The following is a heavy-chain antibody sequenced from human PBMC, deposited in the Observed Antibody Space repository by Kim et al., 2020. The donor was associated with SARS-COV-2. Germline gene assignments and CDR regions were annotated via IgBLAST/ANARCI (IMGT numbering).Heavy chain of an antibody. CDR1: GYTFTSYA. CDR3: ARDLLNSSSWYFYYYYYGMDV. CDR2: INTNTGNP. D-gene: IGHD6-13*01. J-gene: IGHJ6*02. Sequence: ASVKVSCKASGYTFTSYAMNWVRQAPGQGLEWMGWINTNTGNPTYAQGFTGRFVFSLDTSVSTAYLQISSLKAEDTAVYYCARDLLNSSSWYFYYYYYGMDVWGQGTTVTVSS. V-gene: IGHV7-4-1*02.